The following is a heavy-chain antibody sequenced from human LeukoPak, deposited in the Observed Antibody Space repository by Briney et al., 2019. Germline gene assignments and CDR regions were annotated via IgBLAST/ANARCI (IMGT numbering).Heavy chain of an antibody. J-gene: IGHJ4*02. CDR2: IIPIFGTA. CDR3: ARIAAYYYDSSGYYFFDY. Sequence: SVKVSCKASGGTFSSYAISWVRQAPGQGLEWMGGIIPIFGTANYAQKFQGRVTITTDESTSTAYMELSSLRSEDTAVYYCARIAAYYYDSSGYYFFDYWGQGTLVTVSA. V-gene: IGHV1-69*05. D-gene: IGHD3-22*01. CDR1: GGTFSSYA.